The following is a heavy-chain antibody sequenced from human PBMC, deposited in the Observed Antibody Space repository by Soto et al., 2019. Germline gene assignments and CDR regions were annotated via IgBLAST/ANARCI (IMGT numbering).Heavy chain of an antibody. D-gene: IGHD2-15*01. CDR2: ISSNSYTI. J-gene: IGHJ6*02. Sequence: EVQLVESGGGLVQPGGSLRLSCAASGFTFSSYDMNWVRQAAGKGLEWVSYISSNSYTIYYADSVKGRFTISRDNAKNSLYLQMNSLRDEDTAVYYCARESVVGAAIVYYGMDVWGQGTTVTVSS. CDR3: ARESVVGAAIVYYGMDV. CDR1: GFTFSSYD. V-gene: IGHV3-48*02.